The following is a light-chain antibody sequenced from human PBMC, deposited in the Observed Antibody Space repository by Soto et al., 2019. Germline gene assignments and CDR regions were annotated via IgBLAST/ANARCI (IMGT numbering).Light chain of an antibody. CDR2: GAS. Sequence: IQMTQSPSSLSASIGDRVSFICQANQDISKFLTWYQHKPGQAPSLLIYGASKWHFGVPARFSGSGSGTDFTFTISSLQPEDNATYYCQQYENRPYTFGPGTKVDIK. J-gene: IGKJ3*01. CDR3: QQYENRPYT. V-gene: IGKV1-33*01. CDR1: QDISKF.